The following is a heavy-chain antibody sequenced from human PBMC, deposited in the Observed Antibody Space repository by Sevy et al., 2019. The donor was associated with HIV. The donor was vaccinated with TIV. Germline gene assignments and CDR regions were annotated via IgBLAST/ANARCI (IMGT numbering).Heavy chain of an antibody. J-gene: IGHJ4*02. CDR2: ISNSGANT. V-gene: IGHV3-23*01. Sequence: GGSLRLSCAASGFTFTNYGMHWVRQAPGKGLEWVSGISNSGANTYYADSVRGRFTVSRDNSKNTGYLQLNSLRAEDTAIYYCAKEWTLLSDWYGEFGYWGQGTLVTVSS. CDR3: AKEWTLLSDWYGEFGY. D-gene: IGHD6-19*01. CDR1: GFTFTNYG.